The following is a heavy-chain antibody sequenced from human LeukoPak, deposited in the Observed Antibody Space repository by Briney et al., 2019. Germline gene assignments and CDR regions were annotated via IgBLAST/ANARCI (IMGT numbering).Heavy chain of an antibody. CDR3: ARRRYGTGMDV. CDR1: GFIFSNYY. D-gene: IGHD3-10*01. V-gene: IGHV3-7*01. CDR2: IIEDGSKK. J-gene: IGHJ6*02. Sequence: GGSLRLSCTDSGFIFSNYYMGWVRQAPGKGLEWVANIIEDGSKKYYVDSVEGRFTISRDNAKNSVYLQMNSLRAEDTGLYYCARRRYGTGMDVWGQGTTVTVSS.